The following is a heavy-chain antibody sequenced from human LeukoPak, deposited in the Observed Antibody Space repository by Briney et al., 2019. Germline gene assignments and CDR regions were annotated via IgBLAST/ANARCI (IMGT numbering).Heavy chain of an antibody. CDR2: IYSGGST. J-gene: IGHJ2*01. Sequence: GGSLRLSCAASGFTVSSNYMSWVRQAPGKGLEWVSAIYSGGSTYYADSVKGRFTIPRDNSKNTLYLQMNSLRAEDTAVYYCARLRWGDWTRYFDLWGRGTLVTVSS. V-gene: IGHV3-53*01. D-gene: IGHD2-21*02. CDR3: ARLRWGDWTRYFDL. CDR1: GFTVSSNY.